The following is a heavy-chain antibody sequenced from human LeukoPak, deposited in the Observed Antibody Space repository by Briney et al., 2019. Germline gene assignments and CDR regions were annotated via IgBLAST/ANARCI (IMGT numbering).Heavy chain of an antibody. CDR2: ISSSGSTI. CDR1: GFTFSSYE. Sequence: PGGSLRLSCAASGFTFSSYEMNWVRRAPGKGLEWVSYISSSGSTIYYADSVKGRFTISRDNAKNSLYLQMNSLRAEDTAVYYCARARNYYDSSGYYYWGQGTLVTVSS. CDR3: ARARNYYDSSGYYY. V-gene: IGHV3-48*03. J-gene: IGHJ4*02. D-gene: IGHD3-22*01.